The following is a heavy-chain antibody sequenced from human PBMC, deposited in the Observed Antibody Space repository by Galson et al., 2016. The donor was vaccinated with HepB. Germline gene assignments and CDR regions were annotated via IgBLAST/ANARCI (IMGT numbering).Heavy chain of an antibody. J-gene: IGHJ4*02. CDR3: ARLPSCSTSCHFDS. V-gene: IGHV4-34*01. CDR2: MNHRGTS. CDR1: GGSFSANY. Sequence: SETLSLTCAVSGGSFSANYWSWIRQPPGKRLGWLGEMNHRGTSNYNPALRSRVTISVDTSKNQISLRLNSVTAADTAVYYCARLPSCSTSCHFDSWGPGTLVTVSS. D-gene: IGHD2-2*01.